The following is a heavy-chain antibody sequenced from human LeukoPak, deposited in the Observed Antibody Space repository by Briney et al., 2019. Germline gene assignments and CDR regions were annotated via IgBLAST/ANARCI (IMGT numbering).Heavy chain of an antibody. J-gene: IGHJ6*03. CDR3: ARGKMGWGSYRPYYNMDV. CDR2: INPNSGGT. V-gene: IGHV1-2*06. D-gene: IGHD3-16*01. Sequence: ASVKVSCKASGYTFTGYYMHWVRQAPGQGLEWMGRINPNSGGTNYAQKFQGRVTMTRDTSISTAYMELSRLRSDDTAVYYCARGKMGWGSYRPYYNMDVWGKGPTATVPS. CDR1: GYTFTGYY.